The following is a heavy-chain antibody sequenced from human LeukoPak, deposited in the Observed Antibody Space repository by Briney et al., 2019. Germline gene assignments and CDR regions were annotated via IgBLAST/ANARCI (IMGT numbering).Heavy chain of an antibody. D-gene: IGHD1-26*01. J-gene: IGHJ4*02. Sequence: GGSLRLSCTASGFIFSGYAMGWVRQAPGKGLEWVSGISGSGGSTYYADSVKGRFTISRDNAKNTLYLQMNSLRAEDTAVYYCAKLSPGSGSFNGDFDYWGQGTLVTVSS. CDR1: GFIFSGYA. CDR2: ISGSGGST. V-gene: IGHV3-23*01. CDR3: AKLSPGSGSFNGDFDY.